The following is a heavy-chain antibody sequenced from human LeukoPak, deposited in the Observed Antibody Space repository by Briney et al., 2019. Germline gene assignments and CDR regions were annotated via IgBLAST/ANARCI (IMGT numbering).Heavy chain of an antibody. Sequence: ASETLSLTCTVSGGSSSSHYWSWLRQPPGKGLEWIGYIYYSGSTNYNPSLKSRVTISVDTSKNQFSLKLSSVTAADTAVYYCARVEVGWNYTWGYYYYYMDVWGKGTTVTVSS. V-gene: IGHV4-59*11. J-gene: IGHJ6*03. D-gene: IGHD1-7*01. CDR1: GGSSSSHY. CDR3: ARVEVGWNYTWGYYYYYMDV. CDR2: IYYSGST.